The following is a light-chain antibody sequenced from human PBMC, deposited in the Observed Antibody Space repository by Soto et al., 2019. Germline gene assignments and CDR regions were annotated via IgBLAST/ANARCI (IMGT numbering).Light chain of an antibody. CDR2: DVS. J-gene: IGLJ2*01. CDR3: SSYSSRSTVV. V-gene: IGLV2-14*01. Sequence: QSALTQPASVSGSPGQSITISCTGTSSDVGGYNYVSWYQQHPGKAPKLMIYDVSNRPSGFSTRFSGSKSGNTASLTISGLQAEGEGDYYCSSYSSRSTVVFGGGTKLTVL. CDR1: SSDVGGYNY.